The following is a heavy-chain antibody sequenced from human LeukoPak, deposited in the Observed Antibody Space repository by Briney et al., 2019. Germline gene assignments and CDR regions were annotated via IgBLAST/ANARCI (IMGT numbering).Heavy chain of an antibody. Sequence: SVKVSCKASGYTFTSYGISWVRQAPGQGLGWMGRIIPILGIANYAQKFQGRVTITADKSTSTAYMELSSLRSEDTAVYYCTREMDDYGDYNEPAHGMDVWGQGTTVTVSS. CDR1: GYTFTSYG. CDR3: TREMDDYGDYNEPAHGMDV. V-gene: IGHV1-69*04. D-gene: IGHD4-17*01. CDR2: IIPILGIA. J-gene: IGHJ6*02.